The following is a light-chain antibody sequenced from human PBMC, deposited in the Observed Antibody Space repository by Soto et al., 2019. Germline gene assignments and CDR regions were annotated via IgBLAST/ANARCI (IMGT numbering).Light chain of an antibody. CDR1: SSDVGGYNY. CDR3: NSYTSSSTYV. V-gene: IGLV2-14*03. J-gene: IGLJ1*01. CDR2: DVS. Sequence: QSALTQPASVSESPGQSITISCTGTSSDVGGYNYVSWYQHHPGEAPKVMIYDVSNRPSGISNRFSGSKSGNTASLTISGLQAEDEADYYGNSYTSSSTYVFGTGTKVTVL.